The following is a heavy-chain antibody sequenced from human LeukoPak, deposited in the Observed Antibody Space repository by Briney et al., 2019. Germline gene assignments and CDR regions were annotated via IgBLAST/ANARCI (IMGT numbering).Heavy chain of an antibody. CDR2: INPNSGGT. D-gene: IGHD3-10*01. Sequence: ASVKVSCKASGYTFTGYYMHWVRQDPGQGLEWMGWINPNSGGTNYAQKFQGRVTMTRDTSISTAYMELSGLRSDDTAVYYCARDPLHGSVLDPWGQGTLVTVSS. J-gene: IGHJ5*02. CDR1: GYTFTGYY. V-gene: IGHV1-2*02. CDR3: ARDPLHGSVLDP.